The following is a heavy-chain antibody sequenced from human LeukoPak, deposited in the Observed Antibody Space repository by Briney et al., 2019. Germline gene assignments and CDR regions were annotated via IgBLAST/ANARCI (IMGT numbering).Heavy chain of an antibody. J-gene: IGHJ4*02. V-gene: IGHV3-30*04. CDR3: ARDLTGPDRDH. D-gene: IGHD1-14*01. CDR2: ISYDGSNK. CDR1: GFTFSSYA. Sequence: GGSLRLSCAASGFTFSSYAMHWVRQAPGKGLEWVAVISYDGSNKYYADSVKGRFTISRDNSKNTLYLQMNSLRAEDTAVYYCARDLTGPDRDHWGREPWSPSPQ.